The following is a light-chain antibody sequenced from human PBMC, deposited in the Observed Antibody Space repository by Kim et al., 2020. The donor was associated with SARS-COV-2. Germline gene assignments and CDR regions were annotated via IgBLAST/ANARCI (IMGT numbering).Light chain of an antibody. CDR3: SSYAGSNNFV. CDR2: EVS. V-gene: IGLV2-8*01. CDR1: SSDIGNYKY. Sequence: QSALTQPPSASGSPGQSVTISCTGTSSDIGNYKYVSWYQQHPGKAPKLIIYEVSKRPSGVPDRFSGSKSGNTASLTVSGLQAEDEADYYCSSYAGSNNFVFGSGTKVTVL. J-gene: IGLJ1*01.